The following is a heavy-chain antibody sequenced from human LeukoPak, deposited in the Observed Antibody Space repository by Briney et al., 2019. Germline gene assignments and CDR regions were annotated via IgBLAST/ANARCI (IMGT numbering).Heavy chain of an antibody. J-gene: IGHJ1*01. CDR2: ISYDGSDK. Sequence: PGGSLSLSCAASGFTFSSYGMHWVRQAPGKGLEGVAGISYDGSDKYYADPVKGRFTISRDNSKNTLYLQMNSLRAEDTAVYYCAKASMVRGVIYLEYFQHWGQGTLVTVSS. V-gene: IGHV3-30*18. D-gene: IGHD3-10*01. CDR1: GFTFSSYG. CDR3: AKASMVRGVIYLEYFQH.